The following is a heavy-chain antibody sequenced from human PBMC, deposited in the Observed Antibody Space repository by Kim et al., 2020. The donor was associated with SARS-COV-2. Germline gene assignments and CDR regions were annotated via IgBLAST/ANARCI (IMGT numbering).Heavy chain of an antibody. Sequence: SETLSLTCTVSGGSISSGGYYWSWIRQHPGKGLEWIGYIYYSGSTYYNPSLKSRVTISVDTSKNQFSLKLSSVTAADTAVYYCARVSRGDILTGYRIAAFDIWGQGTMVTVSS. D-gene: IGHD3-9*01. CDR1: GGSISSGGYY. CDR3: ARVSRGDILTGYRIAAFDI. CDR2: IYYSGST. V-gene: IGHV4-31*03. J-gene: IGHJ3*02.